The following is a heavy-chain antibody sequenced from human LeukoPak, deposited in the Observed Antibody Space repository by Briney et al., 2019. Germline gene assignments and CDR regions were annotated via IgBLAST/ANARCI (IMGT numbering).Heavy chain of an antibody. V-gene: IGHV4-4*09. Sequence: SETLSLTCTVSGGSISGYYWTWIRQPPGQGLEWIAYIHSNGYTNYNPSLRSRVTISVDPSKNQFSLTVTPVTAADTAIYYCAQRQGPMSGTYNYFDPWGQGALVTVSS. CDR1: GGSISGYY. J-gene: IGHJ5*02. D-gene: IGHD1-26*01. CDR3: AQRQGPMSGTYNYFDP. CDR2: IHSNGYT.